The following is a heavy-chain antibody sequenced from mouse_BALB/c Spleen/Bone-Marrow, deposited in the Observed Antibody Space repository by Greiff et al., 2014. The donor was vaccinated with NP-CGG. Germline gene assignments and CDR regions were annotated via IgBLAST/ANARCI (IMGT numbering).Heavy chain of an antibody. D-gene: IGHD4-1*01. CDR1: GFAFSSYD. CDR3: ERLGNGDGYSDV. V-gene: IGHV5-9*02. J-gene: IGHJ1*01. CDR2: ISSGGSYT. Sequence: EVKLVESGGGLVKPGGSLKLSCAASGFAFSSYDMSWVRQTPEKRLEWVATISSGGSYTYYPDSVKGRFTISRDNARNTLYLQRSSLRSEDAAFYYCERLGNGDGYSDVWGAGPTFPVS.